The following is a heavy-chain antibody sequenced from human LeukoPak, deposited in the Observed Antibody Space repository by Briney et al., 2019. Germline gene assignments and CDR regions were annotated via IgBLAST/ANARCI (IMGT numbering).Heavy chain of an antibody. Sequence: PSETLSLTCTVSGYSISSGYYWGWIRQPPGKGLEGIGSIYHSGSTYYNPSLKSRVTISVDTSKNQFSLKLSSVTAADTAVYYCARERYYDSSGYDVHWYFDLWGRGTLVTVSS. CDR1: GYSISSGYY. V-gene: IGHV4-38-2*02. CDR2: IYHSGST. D-gene: IGHD3-22*01. CDR3: ARERYYDSSGYDVHWYFDL. J-gene: IGHJ2*01.